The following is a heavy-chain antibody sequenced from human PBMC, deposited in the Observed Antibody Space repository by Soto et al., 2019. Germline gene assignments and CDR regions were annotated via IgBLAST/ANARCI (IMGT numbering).Heavy chain of an antibody. CDR2: ISYDGSNK. Sequence: GGSQRLSCAASGFTFSSYAMHWVRQAPGKGLEWVAVISYDGSNKYYADSVKGRFTISRDNSKNTLYLQMNSLRAEDTAVYYCAREVKWELRDAFDIWGQGTMVTVSS. CDR3: AREVKWELRDAFDI. CDR1: GFTFSSYA. D-gene: IGHD1-26*01. V-gene: IGHV3-30-3*01. J-gene: IGHJ3*02.